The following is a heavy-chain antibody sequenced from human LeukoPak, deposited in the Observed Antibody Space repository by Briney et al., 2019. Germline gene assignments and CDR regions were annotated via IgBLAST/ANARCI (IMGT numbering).Heavy chain of an antibody. Sequence: SETLSLTCTVSGGSISSYYWSWIRQPPGKGLEWIGYIYYSGSTNYNPSLKSRVTISVDTSKNQFSLKLSSVTAADTAVCYCARLDGDYTRESAFDYWGQGTLVTVSS. CDR2: IYYSGST. V-gene: IGHV4-59*08. D-gene: IGHD4-17*01. CDR3: ARLDGDYTRESAFDY. J-gene: IGHJ4*02. CDR1: GGSISSYY.